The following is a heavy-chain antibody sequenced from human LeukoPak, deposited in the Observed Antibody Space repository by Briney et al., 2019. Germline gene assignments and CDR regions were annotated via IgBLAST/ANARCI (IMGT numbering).Heavy chain of an antibody. CDR3: ARGYYYESSGYYVWDY. D-gene: IGHD3-22*01. J-gene: IGHJ4*02. CDR2: ISYNGNNK. V-gene: IGHV3-30*04. CDR1: GFTFSSYA. Sequence: GGCLRLSCAASGFTFSSYALHWVRQAPGKGLGWVALISYNGNNKYYADSVKGRFTISRDNSKNTLYLQMNSLRAEDTAVYYCARGYYYESSGYYVWDYWGQGTLVTVSS.